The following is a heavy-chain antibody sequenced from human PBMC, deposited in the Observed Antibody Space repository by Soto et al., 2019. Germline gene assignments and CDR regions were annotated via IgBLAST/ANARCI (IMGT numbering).Heavy chain of an antibody. V-gene: IGHV3-30*18. J-gene: IGHJ4*02. CDR1: GFTFSSYG. Sequence: QVQLVESGGGVVQPGRSLRLSCAASGFTFSSYGMQWVRQAPGKGLEWVAVISYDGSNKYYADSVKGRFTISRDNSKNTLYLQMNSLRAEDTAVYYCAKGPLYSSGWFDYWGQGTLVTVSS. CDR2: ISYDGSNK. CDR3: AKGPLYSSGWFDY. D-gene: IGHD6-19*01.